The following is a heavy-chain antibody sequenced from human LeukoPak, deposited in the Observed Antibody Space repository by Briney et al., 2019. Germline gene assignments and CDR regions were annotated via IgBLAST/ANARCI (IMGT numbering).Heavy chain of an antibody. V-gene: IGHV3-11*01. J-gene: IGHJ6*03. CDR2: ISSSGSTI. D-gene: IGHD3-22*01. CDR3: AGRSRMIVVVITTSTDYYMDV. Sequence: GSLRLSCAASGFTFSDYYMSWIRQAPGKGPEWVSYISSSGSTIYYADSVKGRFTISRDNAKNSLYLQMNSLRAEDTAVYYCAGRSRMIVVVITTSTDYYMDVWGKGTTVTVSS. CDR1: GFTFSDYY.